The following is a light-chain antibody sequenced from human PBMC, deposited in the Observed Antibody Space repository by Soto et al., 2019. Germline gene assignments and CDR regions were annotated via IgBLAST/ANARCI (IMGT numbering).Light chain of an antibody. Sequence: ESVLTQSPGALSLSPGERATLSCRASQSVSSKLAWYQQKPGQAPRLLIYDASRRATGISDRFSGSGSGTDFTLTISRLEPEDFAVYYCQQYGSSPSFGGGTKADIK. CDR1: QSVSSK. V-gene: IGKV3-20*01. J-gene: IGKJ4*01. CDR2: DAS. CDR3: QQYGSSPS.